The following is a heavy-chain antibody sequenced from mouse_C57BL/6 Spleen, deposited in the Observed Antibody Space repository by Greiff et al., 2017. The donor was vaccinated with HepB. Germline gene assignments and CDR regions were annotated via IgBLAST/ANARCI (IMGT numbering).Heavy chain of an antibody. CDR1: GYTFTSYT. J-gene: IGHJ4*01. V-gene: IGHV1-4*01. CDR2: INPSSGYT. Sequence: VQLQESGAELARPGASVKMSCKASGYTFTSYTMHWVKQRPGQGLEWIGYINPSSGYTKYNQKFKDKATLTADKSSSTAYMQLSSLTSEDSAVYYCARLYSNYEGYAMDYWGQGTSVTVSS. D-gene: IGHD2-5*01. CDR3: ARLYSNYEGYAMDY.